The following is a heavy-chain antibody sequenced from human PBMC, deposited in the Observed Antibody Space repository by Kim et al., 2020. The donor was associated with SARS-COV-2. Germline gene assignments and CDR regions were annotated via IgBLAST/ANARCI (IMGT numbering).Heavy chain of an antibody. CDR3: ARDGYDILTGYYIPIN. CDR2: IYSGGNT. Sequence: GGSLRLSCAASGFTVSSNYMSWVRQAPGKGLEWVSVIYSGGNTYYADSVKGRFTISRHNSKNTLYLQMNSLRAEDTAVYYCARDGYDILTGYYIPINWGQGTLVTVSS. J-gene: IGHJ4*02. CDR1: GFTVSSNY. V-gene: IGHV3-53*04. D-gene: IGHD3-9*01.